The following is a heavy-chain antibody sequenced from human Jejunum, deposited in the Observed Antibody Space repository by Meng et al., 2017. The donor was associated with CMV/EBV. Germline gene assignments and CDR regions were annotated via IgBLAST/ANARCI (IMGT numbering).Heavy chain of an antibody. Sequence: FTFSGSAIHWVRRASGKGLEWVGRIRSKTYSYATAYAASVKGRFTISRDESKNTAYLQMNSLKAEDTALYYCTRVVPAASTAFFDYWGQGTLVTVSS. CDR1: FTFSGSA. CDR2: IRSKTYSYAT. D-gene: IGHD2-2*01. V-gene: IGHV3-73*01. CDR3: TRVVPAASTAFFDY. J-gene: IGHJ4*02.